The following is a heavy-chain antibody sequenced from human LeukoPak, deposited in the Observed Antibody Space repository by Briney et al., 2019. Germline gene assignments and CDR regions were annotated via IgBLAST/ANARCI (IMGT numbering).Heavy chain of an antibody. V-gene: IGHV3-11*04. D-gene: IGHD6-19*01. CDR1: GFTFSDYY. J-gene: IGHJ4*02. CDR3: ARDMVAEAGTRWGDY. Sequence: PGGSVRLSCAASGFTFSDYYMSWIRQAPGKGLEWVSYISTSGSTIYYADSVKGRFTISRDNAKNSLYLQMNSLRAEDTAVYYCARDMVAEAGTRWGDYWGQGTLVTVSS. CDR2: ISTSGSTI.